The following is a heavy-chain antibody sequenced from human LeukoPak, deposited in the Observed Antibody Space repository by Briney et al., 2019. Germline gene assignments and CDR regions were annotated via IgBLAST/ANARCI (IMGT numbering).Heavy chain of an antibody. CDR2: ISYDGSNK. Sequence: GGSLRLSCAASGFTFSGYGMHWVRQAPGKGLEWVAVISYDGSNKYYADSVKGRFTISRDNSKNTLYLQMNSLRAEDTAVYYCAKEPFTEPVPVDYWGQGTLVTVSS. CDR3: AKEPFTEPVPVDY. V-gene: IGHV3-30*18. J-gene: IGHJ4*02. CDR1: GFTFSGYG. D-gene: IGHD1-14*01.